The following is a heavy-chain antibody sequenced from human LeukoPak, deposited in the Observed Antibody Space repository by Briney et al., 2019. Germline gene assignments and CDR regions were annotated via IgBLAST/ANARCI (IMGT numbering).Heavy chain of an antibody. V-gene: IGHV1-46*01. J-gene: IGHJ6*02. Sequence: ASQKSSCKASGNTFSRNYIHCVRHTPGQRLAWMGNISPRVGGTSSAQKFQSRVTLTRDTSTDTLYMELTSLRYEDTAACSSARSYRPHYDVLYDYSLPSYCFAMDVWGQGTTVTVSS. CDR1: GNTFSRNY. D-gene: IGHD3-9*01. CDR2: ISPRVGGT. CDR3: ARSYRPHYDVLYDYSLPSYCFAMDV.